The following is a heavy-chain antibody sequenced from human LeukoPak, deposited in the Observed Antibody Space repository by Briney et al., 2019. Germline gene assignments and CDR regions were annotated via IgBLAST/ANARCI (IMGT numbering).Heavy chain of an antibody. CDR1: GFTFSDYY. V-gene: IGHV3-11*04. D-gene: IGHD2-15*01. CDR3: TRSLYGSRTDY. Sequence: PGGSLRLSCAASGFTFSDYYMSWIRQAPGKGLEWVSYISSSGSTIYYADSVKGRFTISRDNAKNTLYLQMNSLRAEDTAVYFCTRSLYGSRTDYWGQGTLVTVSS. CDR2: ISSSGSTI. J-gene: IGHJ4*02.